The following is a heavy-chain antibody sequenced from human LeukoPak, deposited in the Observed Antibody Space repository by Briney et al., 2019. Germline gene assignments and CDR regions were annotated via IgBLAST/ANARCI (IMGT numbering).Heavy chain of an antibody. D-gene: IGHD3-10*01. CDR2: ISYDEKNK. V-gene: IGHV3-30*04. J-gene: IGHJ3*02. CDR1: GFTFRNYA. Sequence: GGSLRLSCAASGFTFRNYAFHWVRQAPGKGLEWVAVISYDEKNKYYADSVKGRFTISRDNSKNTLYLQMNSLRAEDTAVYYCARDIPYGAFDIWGQGTMVTVSS. CDR3: ARDIPYGAFDI.